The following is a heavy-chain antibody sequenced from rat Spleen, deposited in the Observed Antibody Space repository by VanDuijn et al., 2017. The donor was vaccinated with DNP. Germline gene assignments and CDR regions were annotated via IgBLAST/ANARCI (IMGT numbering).Heavy chain of an antibody. D-gene: IGHD1-3*01. V-gene: IGHV5-20*01. CDR2: ISYDGGNT. J-gene: IGHJ2*01. Sequence: EVQLVESGGGLVQPGRSLKLSCSASGFTFTNYGMTWVRQVPTRGLEWVASISYDGGNTYYRDSVKGRFTISRDNAKSSLYLHMDSLRSEDTSTYYCTTLNSGTYDSWGQGVMVTVSS. CDR1: GFTFTNYG. CDR3: TTLNSGTYDS.